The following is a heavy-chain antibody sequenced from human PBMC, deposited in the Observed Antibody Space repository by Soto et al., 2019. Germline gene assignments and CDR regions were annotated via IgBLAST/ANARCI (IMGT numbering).Heavy chain of an antibody. CDR1: GFTFTSSA. J-gene: IGHJ6*02. CDR3: AAWTVRETDYYYYYGMDV. D-gene: IGHD3-10*01. CDR2: IVVGSGNT. Sequence: SVKVSCKASGFTFTSSAVQWVQQARGQRLEWIGWIVVGSGNTNYAQKFQERVTITRDMSTSTAYMELSSLRSEDTAVYYCAAWTVRETDYYYYYGMDVWGQGTTVTVSS. V-gene: IGHV1-58*01.